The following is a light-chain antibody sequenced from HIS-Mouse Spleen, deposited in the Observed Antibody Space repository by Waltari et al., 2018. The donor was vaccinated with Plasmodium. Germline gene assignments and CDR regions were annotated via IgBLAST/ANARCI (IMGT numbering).Light chain of an antibody. V-gene: IGKV3-15*01. CDR1: QSVSSN. CDR2: GAS. Sequence: EIVMTQSPATLSVSLGVRATLSCRASQSVSSNLAWYQQKPGQAPRLLIYGASTRATGIPARFSGSGSGTEFTLTISSLQSEDFAVYYCQQYNNWSFTFGPGTKVDIK. CDR3: QQYNNWSFT. J-gene: IGKJ3*01.